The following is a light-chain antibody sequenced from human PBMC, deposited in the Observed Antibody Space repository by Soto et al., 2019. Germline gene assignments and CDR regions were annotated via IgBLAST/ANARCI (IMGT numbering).Light chain of an antibody. Sequence: VDTVTITCRASQNISRWLAWYQQKPGKAPKLLIYDASALPREVPSRFSGSGSGTDFTLTISSLQPEDFATYYCLLYFSWLQAFGQGSKVDNK. J-gene: IGKJ1*01. CDR3: LLYFSWLQA. V-gene: IGKV1-5*01. CDR2: DAS. CDR1: QNISRW.